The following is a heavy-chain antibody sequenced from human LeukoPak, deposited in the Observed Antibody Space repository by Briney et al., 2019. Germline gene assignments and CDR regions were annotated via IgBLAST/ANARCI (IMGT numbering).Heavy chain of an antibody. CDR1: GGSTNNESYY. J-gene: IGHJ3*02. CDR3: ASHYSRSGIDAFDI. Sequence: PSETLSLTCTASGGSTNNESYYWSWIRQPAGKGLEWIGRIHPTGNTMCNPPLESRVTISIDTSKNQFSLKLSSVTAADTAVYYCASHYSRSGIDAFDIWGQGTVVTVSS. D-gene: IGHD6-6*01. V-gene: IGHV4-61*02. CDR2: IHPTGNT.